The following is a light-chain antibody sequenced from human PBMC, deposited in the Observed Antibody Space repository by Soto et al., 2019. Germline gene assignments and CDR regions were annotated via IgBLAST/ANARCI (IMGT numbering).Light chain of an antibody. V-gene: IGKV3-15*01. CDR2: GSF. CDR1: QSVDNN. J-gene: IGKJ3*01. CDR3: QQYNDRPPIT. Sequence: ESVMTQYPVNLSASTGESATLSCRASQSVDNNVAWYQQKPGQAPRLLIVGSFARATGIPARFSGSGSGSEFTLTISGLQSEDFAVYYCQQYNDRPPITFGHGTKVDI.